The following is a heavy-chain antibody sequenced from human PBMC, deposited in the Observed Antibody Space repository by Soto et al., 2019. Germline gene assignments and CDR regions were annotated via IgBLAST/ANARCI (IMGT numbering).Heavy chain of an antibody. CDR2: IFVTGTTI. D-gene: IGHD3-9*01. CDR1: GFTFSSYS. V-gene: IGHV3-48*03. J-gene: IGHJ4*02. CDR3: ARDKDWAFDY. Sequence: GGSLRLSCVSSGFTFSSYSMVWVRQAPGKGLEWIAYIFVTGTTIYYADSVKGRFTVSRDNAQNSVFLLMNSLRAEDTAVYYCARDKDWAFDYWGQGTLVTVS.